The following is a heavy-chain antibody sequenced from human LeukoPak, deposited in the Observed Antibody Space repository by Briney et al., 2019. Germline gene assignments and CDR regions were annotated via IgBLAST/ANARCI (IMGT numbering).Heavy chain of an antibody. CDR3: ARHRHPEYYDILTGYSSAYYYGMDV. CDR2: IYYSGST. J-gene: IGHJ6*02. V-gene: IGHV4-59*08. D-gene: IGHD3-9*01. Sequence: SETLSLTCTVSGGSIRSYYWSWIRQPPGKGLEWIGYIYYSGSTNYNPSLKSRVTISVDTSKNQFSLKLSSVTAADTAVYYCARHRHPEYYDILTGYSSAYYYGMDVWGQGTTVTVSS. CDR1: GGSIRSYY.